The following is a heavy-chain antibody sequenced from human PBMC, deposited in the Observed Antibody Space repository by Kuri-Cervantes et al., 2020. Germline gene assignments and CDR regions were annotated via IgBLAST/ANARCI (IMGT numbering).Heavy chain of an antibody. D-gene: IGHD2-8*01. CDR2: INPNSGGT. J-gene: IGHJ4*02. Sequence: ASVKVSCKASGYTFTGYYMHWVRQAPGQGLEWMGWINPNSGGTNYAQKFQGRVTMTRDTSISTAYMELSSLRSEDTAVYYCARSIVLMVYAMGYWGQGTLVTVSS. CDR3: ARSIVLMVYAMGY. V-gene: IGHV1-2*02. CDR1: GYTFTGYY.